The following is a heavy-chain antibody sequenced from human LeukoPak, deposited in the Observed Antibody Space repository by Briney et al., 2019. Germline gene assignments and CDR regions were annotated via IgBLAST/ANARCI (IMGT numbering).Heavy chain of an antibody. V-gene: IGHV3-21*04. D-gene: IGHD3-22*01. J-gene: IGHJ3*02. Sequence: PGGSLRLSCAASGFTFSSYSMNWVRQAPGKGLEWVSSISSSSSYIYYADSVKGRFTISRDNAKNSLYLQMNSLRAEDTAVYYCASLTYYYDSSDAFDIWGQGTMVTVSS. CDR2: ISSSSSYI. CDR1: GFTFSSYS. CDR3: ASLTYYYDSSDAFDI.